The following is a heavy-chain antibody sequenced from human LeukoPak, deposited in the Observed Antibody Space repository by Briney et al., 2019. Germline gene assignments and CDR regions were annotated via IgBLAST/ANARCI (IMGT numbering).Heavy chain of an antibody. CDR2: IYYTGNT. J-gene: IGHJ3*02. CDR1: GGSISTFY. Sequence: SETLSLTCTVSGGSISTFYWSWIRQPPGKGLEWIGYIYYTGNTNYNPSLKSRVIISVDTSKNQFSLKLSSVTAADTAVYFCARVQSADYDRAFDIWGQGTMVTVSS. CDR3: ARVQSADYDRAFDI. D-gene: IGHD3-10*02. V-gene: IGHV4-59*01.